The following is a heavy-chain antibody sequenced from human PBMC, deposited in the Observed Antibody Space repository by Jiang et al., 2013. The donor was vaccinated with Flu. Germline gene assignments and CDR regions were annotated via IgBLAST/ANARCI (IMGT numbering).Heavy chain of an antibody. J-gene: IGHJ4*02. CDR1: GYTFLSYA. V-gene: IGHV1-3*01. Sequence: KKPGAVSAHFLQGSGYTFLSYAIHWVRQAPGQRLEWMGWINVGNGNTKYSQEFLGRVTITRDTSAITAYMELSSLRSEDTAVYYCARRVGRTFDYWGQGTLVTVSS. D-gene: IGHD3-16*01. CDR2: INVGNGNT. CDR3: ARRVGRTFDY.